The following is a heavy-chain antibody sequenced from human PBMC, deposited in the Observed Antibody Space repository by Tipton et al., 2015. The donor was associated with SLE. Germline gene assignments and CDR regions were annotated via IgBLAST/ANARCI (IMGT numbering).Heavy chain of an antibody. CDR1: GGSITSSSYF. CDR3: ARQRGYYDGTPFPPWNFDL. CDR2: INTGGGT. Sequence: TLSLTCTVSGGSITSSSYFWGWIRQSPGKGLEWIGNINTGGGTYRNPSLMSRVTISVDTSKTQFSLIVTSVTAADTAVYFCARQRGYYDGTPFPPWNFDLCGRGTQVTVSS. J-gene: IGHJ2*01. D-gene: IGHD3-16*01. V-gene: IGHV4-39*07.